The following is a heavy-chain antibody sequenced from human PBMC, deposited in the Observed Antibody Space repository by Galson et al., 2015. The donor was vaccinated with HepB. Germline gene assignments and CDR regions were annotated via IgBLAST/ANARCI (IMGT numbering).Heavy chain of an antibody. CDR2: INGVSGNT. J-gene: IGHJ4*02. Sequence: SVKVSCKASGYPFSSYSMYWVRQAPGQRPEWMGWINGVSGNTKYSEKFQGRVTMTRDSSANIGYMELTRLKVEDTAIYYCARVSPRDILRGLVVFDSWGQGTLVTVSS. CDR3: ARVSPRDILRGLVVFDS. CDR1: GYPFSSYS. V-gene: IGHV1-3*01. D-gene: IGHD3/OR15-3a*01.